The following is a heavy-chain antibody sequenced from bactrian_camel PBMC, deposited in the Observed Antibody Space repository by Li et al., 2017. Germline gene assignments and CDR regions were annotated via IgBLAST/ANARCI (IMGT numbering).Heavy chain of an antibody. V-gene: IGHV3S40*01. CDR3: VRDYKSGDYRDDFGY. CDR2: IDTGDGST. J-gene: IGHJ6*01. CDR1: GWDHTN. D-gene: IGHD4*01. Sequence: VESGGGSVQAGESLRLSCVASGWDHTNIAWFRQAPGKAREGVAAIDTGDGSTYYLNSVEGRFTISRDNAKNMVNLHMTSLKPEDTGVYYCVRDYKSGDYRDDFGYWGQGTQVTVS.